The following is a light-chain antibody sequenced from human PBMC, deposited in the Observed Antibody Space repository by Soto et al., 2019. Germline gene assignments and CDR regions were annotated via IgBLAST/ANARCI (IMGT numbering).Light chain of an antibody. V-gene: IGKV1-5*03. CDR3: HQYNSYPIT. J-gene: IGKJ5*01. CDR1: QSIGRW. CDR2: WAS. Sequence: DIQMTQSPSTLSASVGDRVTITCRASQSIGRWLAWYQQKPRKAPNLLIYWASSLKSGVPSRFSGSGSGTEFTLTISSLQPDDFATYYCHQYNSYPITFGQGTRLEIK.